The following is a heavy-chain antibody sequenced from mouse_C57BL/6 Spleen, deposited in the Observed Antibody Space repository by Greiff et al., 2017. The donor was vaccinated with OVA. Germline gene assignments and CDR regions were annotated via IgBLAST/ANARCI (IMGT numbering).Heavy chain of an antibody. CDR3: ARDRDWVFDY. CDR2: ISYDGSN. J-gene: IGHJ2*01. D-gene: IGHD4-1*01. V-gene: IGHV3-6*01. CDR1: GYSITSGYY. Sequence: EVQLQESGPGLVKPSQSLSLTCSVTGYSITSGYYWNWIRQFPGNKLEWMGYISYDGSNNYNPYLKNRISITRDTSKNQFFLKLNSVTTEDTATYYCARDRDWVFDYWGQGTTLTVSS.